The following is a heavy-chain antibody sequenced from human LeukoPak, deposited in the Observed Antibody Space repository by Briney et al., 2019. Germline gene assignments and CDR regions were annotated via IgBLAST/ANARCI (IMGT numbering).Heavy chain of an antibody. D-gene: IGHD2-2*01. V-gene: IGHV1-69*05. CDR1: GYTFTSYA. CDR3: ARDKVPARYYYYMDV. CDR2: IIPIFGTA. J-gene: IGHJ6*03. Sequence: SVKVSCKASGYTFTSYAISWVRQAPGQGLEWMGGIIPIFGTANYAQKFQGRVTITTDESTSTAYMELSSLRSEDTAVYYCARDKVPARYYYYMDVWGKGTTVTVSS.